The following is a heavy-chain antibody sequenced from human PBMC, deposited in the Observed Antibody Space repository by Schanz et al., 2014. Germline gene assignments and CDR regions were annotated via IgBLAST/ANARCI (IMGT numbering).Heavy chain of an antibody. CDR2: ISVYHGHT. V-gene: IGHV1-18*01. J-gene: IGHJ4*02. CDR1: GYTFNNHG. CDR3: ARDGEAAAGCDY. D-gene: IGHD6-13*01. Sequence: QVQLVQSGGEVKKPGASATVSCKASGYTFNNHGISWVRQAPGQGLEWMGWISVYHGHTNYAEKVHGRVTMTTDTSTSTAYMELSSLRAEDTAVYYCARDGEAAAGCDYWGQGTPVTVSS.